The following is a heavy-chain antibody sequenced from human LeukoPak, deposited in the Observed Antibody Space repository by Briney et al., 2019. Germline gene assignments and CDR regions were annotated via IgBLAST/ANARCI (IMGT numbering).Heavy chain of an antibody. CDR1: GGSISSYY. V-gene: IGHV4-59*12. D-gene: IGHD2-2*01. J-gene: IGHJ5*02. CDR3: ARRIVVVPAARGWLDP. CDR2: IYYSGTT. Sequence: SETLSLTCTVSGGSISSYYWSWIRQPPGKGLEWIGYIYYSGTTNYNPSLKSRVTISVDTSKNQFSLKLSSVTAADTAVYYCARRIVVVPAARGWLDPWGQGTLVTVSS.